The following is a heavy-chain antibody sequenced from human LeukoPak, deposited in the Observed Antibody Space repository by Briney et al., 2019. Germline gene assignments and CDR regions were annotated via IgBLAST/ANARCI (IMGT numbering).Heavy chain of an antibody. CDR3: AREQWLGSFYYYYYGLDV. J-gene: IGHJ6*02. D-gene: IGHD6-19*01. Sequence: GASVKVSCKASGYTLIQYAMHWVRQAPGQRREWMGWINSGNSNTKYDQKFQGRVTITRDTSANTAYMELSSLRSEDTAVYYCAREQWLGSFYYYYYGLDVWGQGTTVTVSS. CDR2: INSGNSNT. CDR1: GYTLIQYA. V-gene: IGHV1-3*04.